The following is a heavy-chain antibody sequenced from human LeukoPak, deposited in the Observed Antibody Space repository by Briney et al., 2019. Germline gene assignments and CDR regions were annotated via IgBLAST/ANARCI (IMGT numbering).Heavy chain of an antibody. V-gene: IGHV3-9*01. Sequence: GRSLRLSCAASGLTFEDCGMHWVRQAPGKGLEWVAGISWNSGSIGYADSVKGRFTISRDNAKNSVYLEMNSLRSDDTALYYCAKDLFYSDFPLGHGMDVWGLGTTVTVSS. J-gene: IGHJ6*02. CDR2: ISWNSGSI. CDR3: AKDLFYSDFPLGHGMDV. D-gene: IGHD1-26*01. CDR1: GLTFEDCG.